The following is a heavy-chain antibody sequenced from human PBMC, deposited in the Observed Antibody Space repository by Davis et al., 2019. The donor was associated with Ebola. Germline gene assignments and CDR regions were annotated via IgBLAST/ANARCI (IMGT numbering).Heavy chain of an antibody. CDR1: GGSFSGYY. CDR2: INHSGST. J-gene: IGHJ5*02. V-gene: IGHV4-34*01. Sequence: SETLSLTCAVYGGSFSGYYWSWIRQPPGKGLEWIGEINHSGSTNYNPSLKSRVTISVDTSKNQFSLKLSSVTAADTAVYYCARDLWVIAVAGSHLNWFDPWGQGTLVTVSS. CDR3: ARDLWVIAVAGSHLNWFDP. D-gene: IGHD6-19*01.